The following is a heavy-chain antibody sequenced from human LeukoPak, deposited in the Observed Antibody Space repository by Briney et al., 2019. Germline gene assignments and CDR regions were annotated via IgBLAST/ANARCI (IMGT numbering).Heavy chain of an antibody. CDR1: GFTFSSYA. J-gene: IGHJ4*02. D-gene: IGHD4-17*01. Sequence: TGRSLRLSCAASGFTFSSYAMHWVRQAPGRGLEWVAVISYDGSNKYYADSVKGRFTTSRDNSKNTLYLQMNSLRAEDTAVYYCARSTVTQERYFDYWGQGTLVTVSS. CDR3: ARSTVTQERYFDY. V-gene: IGHV3-30*04. CDR2: ISYDGSNK.